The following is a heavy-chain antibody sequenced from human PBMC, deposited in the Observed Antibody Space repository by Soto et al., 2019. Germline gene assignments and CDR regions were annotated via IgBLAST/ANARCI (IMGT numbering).Heavy chain of an antibody. V-gene: IGHV3-23*01. Sequence: GGSLRLSGAASGFKFSNYSMSWVRQAPWKGLEWVSLISATGGGTYYADSVKGRFTISRDNSHNTLYLQVHSLTAEDTAVYYCAKDRRAGGNSAFYFDFCGRRAQVTVYS. CDR2: ISATGGGT. CDR1: GFKFSNYS. D-gene: IGHD3-16*01. CDR3: AKDRRAGGNSAFYFDF. J-gene: IGHJ4*02.